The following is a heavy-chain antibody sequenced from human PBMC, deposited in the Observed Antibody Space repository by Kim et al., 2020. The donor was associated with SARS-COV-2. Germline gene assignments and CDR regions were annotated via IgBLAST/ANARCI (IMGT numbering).Heavy chain of an antibody. Sequence: SNISYTETAKAPFTISRDNSKNTMYLPMNSMATEDTAVYFCARRMIGVLDSWGQGTLVTVSS. CDR3: ARRMIGVLDS. J-gene: IGHJ4*02. V-gene: IGHV3-30*10. D-gene: IGHD3-22*01. CDR2: SNI.